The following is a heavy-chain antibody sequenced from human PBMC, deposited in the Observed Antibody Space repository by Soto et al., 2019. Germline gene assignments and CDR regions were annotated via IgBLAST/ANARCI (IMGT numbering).Heavy chain of an antibody. V-gene: IGHV4-4*02. D-gene: IGHD6-6*01. CDR1: GDSITGRNW. CDR2: VYHSGFV. Sequence: SETLSLTCAVSGDSITGRNWWTWVRQPPGKGLEWMGEVYHSGFVSYNPSLKSRVTISVDKSKNQFSLNLASVTAADTAMYYCARGGSSHWAYFYYMDVWDRGTTVTVSS. J-gene: IGHJ6*03. CDR3: ARGGSSHWAYFYYMDV.